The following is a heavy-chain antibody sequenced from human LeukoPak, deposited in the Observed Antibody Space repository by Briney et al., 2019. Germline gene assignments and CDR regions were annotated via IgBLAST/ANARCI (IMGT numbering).Heavy chain of an antibody. CDR3: ARGRTPYSYGPDFDY. CDR1: GGSISSYY. Sequence: SETLSLTCTVSGGSISSYYWSWIRQPPGKGLEWIGYIYYSGSTNYNPSLKSRVTISVDTPKNQFSLKLSSVTAADTAVYYCARGRTPYSYGPDFDYWGQGTLVTVSS. J-gene: IGHJ4*02. CDR2: IYYSGST. V-gene: IGHV4-59*08. D-gene: IGHD5-18*01.